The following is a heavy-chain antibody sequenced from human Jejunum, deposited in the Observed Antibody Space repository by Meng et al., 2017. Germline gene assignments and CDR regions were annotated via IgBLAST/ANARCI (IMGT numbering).Heavy chain of an antibody. J-gene: IGHJ4*02. Sequence: QVQLQEPGPGLGRPSGTLSLTCTVSGDSVSSDNYYWSWIRQPPGQGLEWIGYVYYSGHTDYNPSLKRRVTISIDKSTNQFSLRLSSVTAADTAVYYCARVILYSGSYYFDFWGQGTLVTVSS. V-gene: IGHV4-61*01. CDR2: VYYSGHT. CDR1: GDSVSSDNYY. D-gene: IGHD1-26*01. CDR3: ARVILYSGSYYFDF.